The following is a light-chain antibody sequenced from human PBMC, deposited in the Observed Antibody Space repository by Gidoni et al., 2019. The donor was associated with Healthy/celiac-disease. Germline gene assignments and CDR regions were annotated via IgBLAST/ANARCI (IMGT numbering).Light chain of an antibody. CDR2: EVS. V-gene: IGLV2-23*02. CDR3: CSYAGSSTVV. CDR1: SSDVGSYNL. J-gene: IGLJ2*01. Sequence: QSPLPQPASVSGSPGQSITISCNGTSSDVGSYNLVSWYQQHTGKAPKLMIYEVSKRPSGVSNRFSGSKSGNTASLTISGLQAEDEADYYCCSYAGSSTVVFGGGTKLTVL.